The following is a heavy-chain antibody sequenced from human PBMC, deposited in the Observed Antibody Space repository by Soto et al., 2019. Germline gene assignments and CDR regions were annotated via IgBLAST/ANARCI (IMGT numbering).Heavy chain of an antibody. CDR3: ARQVGDGRNHGMDV. D-gene: IGHD2-21*02. J-gene: IGHJ6*02. CDR1: GGSISSYY. Sequence: QVQLQESGPGLVKPSETLSLTCTVSGGSISSYYWSWIRQPPGKGLEWIGYIYYSGSTNYNPSLKSLVTISVDTSKNQFSLKLSSVTAADTAVYYCARQVGDGRNHGMDVWGQGTTVTVSS. CDR2: IYYSGST. V-gene: IGHV4-59*08.